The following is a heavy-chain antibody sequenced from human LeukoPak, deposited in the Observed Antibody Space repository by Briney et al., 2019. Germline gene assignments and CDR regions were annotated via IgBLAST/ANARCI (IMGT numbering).Heavy chain of an antibody. J-gene: IGHJ4*02. V-gene: IGHV3-21*01. CDR3: ARSLTAAAGNLGY. CDR2: ISSTTSYI. D-gene: IGHD6-13*01. Sequence: PGGSLRLSSAASGFTFSSYSMNWVRQAPGKGLAWVSSISSTTSYINYADSVRGRFTISRDNAKNSLYLQMNSLRAEDTAVYYCARSLTAAAGNLGYWGQGTLITVSS. CDR1: GFTFSSYS.